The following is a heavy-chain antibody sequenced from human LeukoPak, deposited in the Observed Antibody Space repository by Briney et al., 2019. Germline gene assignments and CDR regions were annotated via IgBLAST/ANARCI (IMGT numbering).Heavy chain of an antibody. J-gene: IGHJ4*02. Sequence: GGSLRLSCAASGFTFSSYAMSWVRRAPGKGLEWVSAISGSGGSTYYADSVRGRFTISRDNSKNTLYLQMNSLRAEDTAVYYCAKNSYSSGYPIDYWGQGTLVTVSS. CDR2: ISGSGGST. V-gene: IGHV3-23*01. CDR3: AKNSYSSGYPIDY. CDR1: GFTFSSYA. D-gene: IGHD3-22*01.